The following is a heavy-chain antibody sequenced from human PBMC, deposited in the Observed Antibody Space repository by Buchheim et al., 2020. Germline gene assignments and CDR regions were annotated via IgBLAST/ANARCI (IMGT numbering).Heavy chain of an antibody. Sequence: EVQLVESGGGLVQPGGSLRLSCAASGFTFSSYEMSWVRQAPGKGLEWVSYISSSGSTIYYADSVKGRFTISRDNAKNSLYLQMNSLRAEDTAVYYCARDRTYYYDSSGYGSFWYFDLWGRGTL. D-gene: IGHD3-22*01. J-gene: IGHJ2*01. CDR2: ISSSGSTI. V-gene: IGHV3-48*03. CDR1: GFTFSSYE. CDR3: ARDRTYYYDSSGYGSFWYFDL.